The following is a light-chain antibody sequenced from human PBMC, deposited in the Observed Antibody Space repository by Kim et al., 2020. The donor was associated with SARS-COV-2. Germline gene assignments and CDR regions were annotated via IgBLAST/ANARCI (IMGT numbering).Light chain of an antibody. CDR2: HAS. J-gene: IGKJ2*01. CDR1: QPISNDF. Sequence: PGDRATLSCRASQPISNDFLAWYQPKLGQPPRLLIYHASARASDVPVRFSGRRSSTAFTLTIKSLEPEDFAVYYCQRSGGPPPFPFGQVTKL. CDR3: QRSGGPPPFP. V-gene: IGKV3-20*01.